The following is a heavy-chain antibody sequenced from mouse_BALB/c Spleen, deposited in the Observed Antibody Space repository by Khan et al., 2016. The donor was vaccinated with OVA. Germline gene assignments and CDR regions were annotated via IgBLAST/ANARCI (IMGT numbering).Heavy chain of an antibody. Sequence: VQLQQSGAELAKPGASVKMSCKASGYTFINYWILWVKQRPGQGLEWIGYINPSTAYTEYNQNFKDKATLTAAKSSRTAYMHLRSHTSEDYAVYYGARRGLRWDFDYWGQGTTLTVSS. CDR1: GYTFINYW. CDR2: INPSTAYT. V-gene: IGHV1-7*01. J-gene: IGHJ2*01. D-gene: IGHD1-1*01. CDR3: ARRGLRWDFDY.